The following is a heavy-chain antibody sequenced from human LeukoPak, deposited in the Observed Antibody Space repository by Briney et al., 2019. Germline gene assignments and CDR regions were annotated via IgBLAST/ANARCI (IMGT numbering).Heavy chain of an antibody. D-gene: IGHD3-22*01. V-gene: IGHV4-61*01. Sequence: SETLSLTCTVSGGSVSSGSYYWSWIRQPPGKGLEWIVYLYYSGSTNYNPSLKSRVTISVDTSKNQFSLKLTSVTAADTAVYYCARGSYYDRPSRSRVEYWGQGTLVTVSS. CDR3: ARGSYYDRPSRSRVEY. CDR2: LYYSGST. CDR1: GGSVSSGSYY. J-gene: IGHJ4*02.